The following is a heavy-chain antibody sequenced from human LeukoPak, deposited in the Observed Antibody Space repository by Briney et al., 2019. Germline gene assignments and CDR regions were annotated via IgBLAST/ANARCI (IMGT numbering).Heavy chain of an antibody. D-gene: IGHD1-26*01. Sequence: GGSLRLSCAASGFTFNNAWMSWVRQAPGKGLEWVGRIKSKTDGGTTDYAAPVKGRFTISRDDSKNTLYLQMNSLKTEDTAVYYCTTTPMGYSGSYGEAFDIWGQGTMVTVSS. J-gene: IGHJ3*02. CDR1: GFTFNNAW. CDR3: TTTPMGYSGSYGEAFDI. CDR2: IKSKTDGGTT. V-gene: IGHV3-15*01.